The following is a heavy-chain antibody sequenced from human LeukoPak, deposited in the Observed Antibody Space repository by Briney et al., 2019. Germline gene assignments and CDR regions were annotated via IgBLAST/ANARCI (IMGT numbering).Heavy chain of an antibody. CDR1: GFTFSSYG. D-gene: IGHD2-15*01. CDR2: IWYDGSNK. J-gene: IGHJ4*02. CDR3: ARDSCSGGSCYLPY. V-gene: IGHV3-33*01. Sequence: GGSLRPSCAASGFTFSSYGMHLVRQAPGKGLEWVAVIWYDGSNKYYADSVKGRFTISRDNSKNTLYLQMNSLRAEDTAVYYCARDSCSGGSCYLPYWGQGTLVTVSS.